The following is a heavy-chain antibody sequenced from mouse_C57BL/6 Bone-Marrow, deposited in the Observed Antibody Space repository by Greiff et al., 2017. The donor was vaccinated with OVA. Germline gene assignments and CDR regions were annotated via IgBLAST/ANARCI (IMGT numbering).Heavy chain of an antibody. Sequence: EVQLVESGGGLVKPGGSLKLSCAASGFTFSSYAMSWVRQTPEKRLEWVATISDGGSYIYYPDNVKGRFTISSDNAKNNLYLQMSHLKSEDTAMYNCARGDYYGSSSFDYWGQGTTLTVSS. J-gene: IGHJ2*01. V-gene: IGHV5-4*01. CDR2: ISDGGSYI. CDR1: GFTFSSYA. CDR3: ARGDYYGSSSFDY. D-gene: IGHD1-1*01.